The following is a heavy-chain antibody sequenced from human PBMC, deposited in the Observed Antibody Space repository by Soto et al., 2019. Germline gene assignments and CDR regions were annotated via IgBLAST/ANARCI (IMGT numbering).Heavy chain of an antibody. D-gene: IGHD3-10*01. CDR2: IYSGGST. CDR3: ARSGPCGDYDY. V-gene: IGHV3-66*01. J-gene: IGHJ4*02. CDR1: GFTVSSNH. Sequence: EVQLVESGGGLVQPGGSLRLSCAASGFTVSSNHMSWVRQAPGKGLEWVSVIYSGGSTYYADSVKGRFTISRDNSKNTLYLQRDRLRAEDTAVCCCARSGPCGDYDYWGQGTLVTVSS.